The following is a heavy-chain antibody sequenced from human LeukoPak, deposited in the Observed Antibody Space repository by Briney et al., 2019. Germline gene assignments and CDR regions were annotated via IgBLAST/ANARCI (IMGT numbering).Heavy chain of an antibody. CDR1: GGSFSGYY. CDR2: INHSGST. V-gene: IGHV4-34*01. J-gene: IGHJ6*02. Sequence: SETLSLTCAVYGGSFSGYYWSWIRQPPGKGLEWIGEINHSGSTNYNLSLKSRVTISVDTSKNQFSLKLSSVTAADTAVYYCARGLVHGYAAAFYYYYYGMDVWGQGTTVTVSS. CDR3: ARGLVHGYAAAFYYYYYGMDV. D-gene: IGHD5-12*01.